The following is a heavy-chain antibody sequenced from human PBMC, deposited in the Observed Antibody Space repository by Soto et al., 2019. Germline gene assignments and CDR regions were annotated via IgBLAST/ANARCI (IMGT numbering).Heavy chain of an antibody. CDR1: GFTFSSYA. CDR3: ARVGRTTVVTPVANYYYYYGMDV. Sequence: QVQLVESGGGVVQPGRSLRLSCAASGFTFSSYAMHWVRQAPGKGLEWVAVISYDGSNKYYADSVKGRFTISRDNSKNTLYLQMNSLRAEDTAVYYCARVGRTTVVTPVANYYYYYGMDVWGQGTTVTVSS. J-gene: IGHJ6*02. D-gene: IGHD4-17*01. CDR2: ISYDGSNK. V-gene: IGHV3-30-3*01.